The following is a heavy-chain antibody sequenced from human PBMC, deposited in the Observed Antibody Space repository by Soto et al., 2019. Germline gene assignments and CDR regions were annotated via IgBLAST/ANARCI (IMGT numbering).Heavy chain of an antibody. J-gene: IGHJ6*02. CDR2: IYYSGST. V-gene: IGHV4-39*01. CDR1: GGSISSSSYY. D-gene: IGHD3-10*01. Sequence: SETLSLTCTVSGGSISSSSYYWGWIRQPPGKGLEWIGSIYYSGSTYYNPSLKSRVTISVDTSKNQFSLKLSSVTAADTAVYYCASTAYGGDYYCYYGMDVWGQGTTATVSS. CDR3: ASTAYGGDYYCYYGMDV.